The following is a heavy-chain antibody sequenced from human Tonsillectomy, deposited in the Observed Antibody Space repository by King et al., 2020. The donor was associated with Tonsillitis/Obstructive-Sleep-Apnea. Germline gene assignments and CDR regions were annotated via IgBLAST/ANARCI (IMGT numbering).Heavy chain of an antibody. Sequence: QLVQSGAEVKKPGASVKVSCETSGYTFTNYVMHWVRQAPGQRLECMGWINAGNGNTKYSRKFQGRVTITRDKSASTAYMELSSPRSEDTAVYYCARDSPTYLGFDIWGQGTMVTVSS. CDR2: INAGNGNT. V-gene: IGHV1-3*01. CDR1: GYTFTNYV. D-gene: IGHD2-2*01. J-gene: IGHJ3*02. CDR3: ARDSPTYLGFDI.